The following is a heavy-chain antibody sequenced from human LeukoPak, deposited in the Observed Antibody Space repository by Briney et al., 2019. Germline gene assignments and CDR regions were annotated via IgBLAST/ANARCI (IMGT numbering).Heavy chain of an antibody. D-gene: IGHD2-2*01. V-gene: IGHV5-51*01. J-gene: IGHJ4*02. CDR3: ARGTGYQLLLYTPDY. Sequence: GESLKISCKGSRYSFTSYWIGWVRQMPGKGLEWMGIIYPGDSDTRYSPSFQGQVTISADKSISTAYLQWSSLKASDTAMYYCARGTGYQLLLYTPDYWGQGTLVTVSS. CDR2: IYPGDSDT. CDR1: RYSFTSYW.